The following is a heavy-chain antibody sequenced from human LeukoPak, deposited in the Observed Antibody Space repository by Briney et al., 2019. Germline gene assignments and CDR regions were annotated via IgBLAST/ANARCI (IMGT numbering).Heavy chain of an antibody. J-gene: IGHJ4*02. V-gene: IGHV4-59*01. Sequence: PSETLSLTCTVSGGSISSYYWSWIRQPPGKGLEWIGYIYYSGSTNYNPSLKSRVTISVDTSKNQFSLKLSSVTAADTAVYYCATIAVGQYYFDYWGQGTLVTVSS. CDR1: GGSISSYY. CDR2: IYYSGST. CDR3: ATIAVGQYYFDY. D-gene: IGHD6-19*01.